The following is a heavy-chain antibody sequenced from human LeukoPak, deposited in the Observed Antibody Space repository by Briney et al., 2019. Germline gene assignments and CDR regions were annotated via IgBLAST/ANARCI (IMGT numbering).Heavy chain of an antibody. Sequence: GGSLRLSCVASEVSFSTYNMHWVRQAPGKGLEWVSVIYSGGSTYYADSVKGRFTISRDNSKNTLYLQMNSLRAEDTAVYYCARAPGYSSSSAFDYWGQGTLVTVSS. CDR3: ARAPGYSSSSAFDY. CDR2: IYSGGST. J-gene: IGHJ4*02. V-gene: IGHV3-53*01. D-gene: IGHD6-6*01. CDR1: EVSFSTYN.